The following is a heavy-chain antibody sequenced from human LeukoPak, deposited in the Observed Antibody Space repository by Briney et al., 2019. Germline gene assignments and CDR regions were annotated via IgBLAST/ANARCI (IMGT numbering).Heavy chain of an antibody. V-gene: IGHV4-39*01. J-gene: IGHJ4*02. Sequence: KPSETLSLTCTVSGGSISSSSYYWGWIRQPPGKGLEFIGNSYYTGSTYYNPSLKSRVTISVDTSKSQFSLRLSSVTAADTAVYYCARLAGDYFDYWGQGTLVTASS. D-gene: IGHD6-19*01. CDR1: GGSISSSSYY. CDR3: ARLAGDYFDY. CDR2: SYYTGST.